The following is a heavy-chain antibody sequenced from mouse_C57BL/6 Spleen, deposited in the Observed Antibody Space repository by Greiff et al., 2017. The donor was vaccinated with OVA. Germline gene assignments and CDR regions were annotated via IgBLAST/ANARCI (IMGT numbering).Heavy chain of an antibody. CDR1: GYTFTSYW. J-gene: IGHJ2*01. D-gene: IGHD1-1*01. V-gene: IGHV1-69*01. Sequence: QVHVKQPGAELVMPGASVKLSCKASGYTFTSYWMHWVKQRPGQGLEWIGEIDPSDSYTNYNQKFKGKSTLTVDKSSSTAYMQLSSLTSEDSAVYYCARLTTVVATDYWGKGTTLTVSS. CDR2: IDPSDSYT. CDR3: ARLTTVVATDY.